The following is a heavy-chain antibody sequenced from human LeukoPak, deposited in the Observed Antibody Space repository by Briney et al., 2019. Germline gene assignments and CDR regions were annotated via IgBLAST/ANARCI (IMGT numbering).Heavy chain of an antibody. D-gene: IGHD6-13*01. J-gene: IGHJ5*02. CDR1: GYTFTGYY. V-gene: IGHV1-2*02. CDR3: AREGITAAAFNWFDP. CDR2: INPNSGGT. Sequence: GASVKVSCKAPGYTFTGYYMHWVRQAPGQGLEWMGWINPNSGGTNYAQKFQGRVTMTRDTSISTAYMELSRLRSDDTAVYYCAREGITAAAFNWFDPWGQGTLVTVSS.